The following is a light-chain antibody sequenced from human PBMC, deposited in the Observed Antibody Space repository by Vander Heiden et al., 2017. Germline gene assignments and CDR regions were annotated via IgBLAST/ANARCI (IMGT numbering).Light chain of an antibody. CDR2: ATS. V-gene: IGKV1-6*01. Sequence: AIQMTQSPSSLSASLGDRVTITCRASQGIRNDLGWYQQKQGKAPKLLIFATSTLQSGVPSRFSGSGSGTDFTLTISSLQPEDFATYYCLQDYDYPRTFGQGTKVEIK. CDR1: QGIRND. CDR3: LQDYDYPRT. J-gene: IGKJ1*01.